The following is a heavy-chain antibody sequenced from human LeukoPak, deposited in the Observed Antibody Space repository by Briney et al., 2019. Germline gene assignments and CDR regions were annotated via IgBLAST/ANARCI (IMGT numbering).Heavy chain of an antibody. D-gene: IGHD3-22*01. CDR1: GFTFTNYL. CDR2: IAPSVDTT. J-gene: IGHJ4*02. Sequence: ASVRVSCKSFGFTFTNYLLHWVRQAPGQGLEWVGRIAPSVDTTNYPQKFRGRVTMTRDTSTSTVYMELSSLRSDDTAIYYCVREESRGYFDYWGRDTVDTVSS. CDR3: VREESRGYFDY. V-gene: IGHV1-46*01.